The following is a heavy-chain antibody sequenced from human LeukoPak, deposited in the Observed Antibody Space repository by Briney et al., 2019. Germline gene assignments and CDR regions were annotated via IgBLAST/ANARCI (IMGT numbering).Heavy chain of an antibody. J-gene: IGHJ6*02. D-gene: IGHD3-22*01. CDR1: GGSISSYY. CDR2: IHYSGST. Sequence: PSETLSLTCTVSGGSISSYYWSWIRQPPGKGLEWIGYIHYSGSTNYNPSLKSRVTISVDTSKNQFSLKLSSVTAADTAVYYCARDYYDSSVRYYGMDVWGQGTTVTVSS. CDR3: ARDYYDSSVRYYGMDV. V-gene: IGHV4-59*01.